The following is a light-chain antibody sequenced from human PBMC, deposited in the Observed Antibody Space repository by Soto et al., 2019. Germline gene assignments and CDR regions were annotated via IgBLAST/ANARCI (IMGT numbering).Light chain of an antibody. Sequence: NFLLTQPHSVSESPGKTVTISCTRSSGSIASNYVQWDQQRPGSAPTTVIYEDNQRPSGFPDRFSGSIDSSSNSASLTISGLKTEDEDDYYCQSYDSSNHVVFGGGTKLTVL. CDR3: QSYDSSNHVV. CDR1: SGSIASNY. J-gene: IGLJ2*01. V-gene: IGLV6-57*04. CDR2: EDN.